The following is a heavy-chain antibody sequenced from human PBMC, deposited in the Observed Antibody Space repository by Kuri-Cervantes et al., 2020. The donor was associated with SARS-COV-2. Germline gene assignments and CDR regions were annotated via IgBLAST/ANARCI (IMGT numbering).Heavy chain of an antibody. V-gene: IGHV4-4*07. CDR3: VKGGARITNSGVVIANWFDP. J-gene: IGHJ5*02. Sequence: ESLKISCTVSGGSINSYYWSWIRQPAGKGLEWIGRIYTSGSTNYNPSLKSRVNMSVDTSKKQFSLKLSSVTAADTAVYYCVKGGARITNSGVVIANWFDPWGQGTLVTVSS. D-gene: IGHD3-3*01. CDR1: GGSINSYY. CDR2: IYTSGST.